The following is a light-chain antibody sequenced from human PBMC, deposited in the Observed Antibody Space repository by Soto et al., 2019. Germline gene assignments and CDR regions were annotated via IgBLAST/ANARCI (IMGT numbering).Light chain of an antibody. CDR2: AAS. J-gene: IGKJ1*01. Sequence: IQLTQSPSSLSASVGDRVTITCRASQGISSYLAWYQQKPGKAPKLLIYAASTLQSWVPSRFSGSVSGTDFTLTILSLQPEDFATYYCQQLNIYPWTFGQGTKVEIK. CDR1: QGISSY. CDR3: QQLNIYPWT. V-gene: IGKV1-9*01.